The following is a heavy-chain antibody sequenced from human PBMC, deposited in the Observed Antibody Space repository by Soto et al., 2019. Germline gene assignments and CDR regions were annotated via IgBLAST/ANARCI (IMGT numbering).Heavy chain of an antibody. J-gene: IGHJ6*02. CDR3: GRAHRDLKRLVHYYYSITF. D-gene: IGHD6-13*01. V-gene: IGHV4-59*08. CDR1: GASISNDF. Sequence: SETLSLTCSVSGASISNDFWSWVRQPPGKGLEWIGYRYFGGTTQSNPSLKGRAIISLDTSKNQFSLKLTSVTAADTAVYHCGRAHRDLKRLVHYYYSITFWGQGSSVIGSS. CDR2: RYFGGTT.